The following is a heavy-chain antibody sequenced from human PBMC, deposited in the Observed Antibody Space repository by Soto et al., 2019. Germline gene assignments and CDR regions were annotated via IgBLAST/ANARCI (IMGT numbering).Heavy chain of an antibody. CDR2: ISYDGSNK. D-gene: IGHD1-26*01. V-gene: IGHV3-30*18. CDR3: AKDWDTRDYSYGMDV. Sequence: QVQLVESGGGVVQPGGSLRLSCAASGFTFSTFGMHWVRQAPGKGLQWVALISYDGSNKYYADSVKGRFTISRDSSKNTLYLQMNSVRAEDTAVYYCAKDWDTRDYSYGMDVWGQGTTVTVSS. CDR1: GFTFSTFG. J-gene: IGHJ6*02.